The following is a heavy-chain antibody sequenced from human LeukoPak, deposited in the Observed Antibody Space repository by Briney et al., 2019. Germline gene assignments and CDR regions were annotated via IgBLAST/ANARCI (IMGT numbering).Heavy chain of an antibody. CDR1: GGSFSNYY. V-gene: IGHV4-34*01. CDR3: ARRWNYGRNYYIDV. Sequence: SETLSLTCAVYGGSFSNYYWSWIRQPPGKGLEWIGEINDSGRTNYNPSLMSRVTVSVDTSKNQFSLRLTSVPATDTAVYYCARRWNYGRNYYIDVWGKGATVSVSS. J-gene: IGHJ6*03. CDR2: INDSGRT. D-gene: IGHD1-7*01.